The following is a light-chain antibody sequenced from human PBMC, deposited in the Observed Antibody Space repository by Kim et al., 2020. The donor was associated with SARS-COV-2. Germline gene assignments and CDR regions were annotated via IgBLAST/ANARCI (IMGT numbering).Light chain of an antibody. Sequence: SYELTQPPSVSVSPGKTARIPCGGDNIEGKSVHWYRQKPGQAPVLILYYNMDRPSGIPERFSGSNSGNTATLTISRVEVGDEADYYCQAWDRSSDHVIFGGGTQLTVL. CDR1: NIEGKS. CDR3: QAWDRSSDHVI. CDR2: YNM. J-gene: IGLJ2*01. V-gene: IGLV3-21*03.